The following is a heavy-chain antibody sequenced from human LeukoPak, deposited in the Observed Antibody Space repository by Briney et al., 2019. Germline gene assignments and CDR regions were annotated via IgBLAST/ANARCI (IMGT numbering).Heavy chain of an antibody. CDR2: IYSGGRT. D-gene: IGHD2-15*01. Sequence: PGGSLRLSCAASGFTVSSNYMSWVRQAPGKGLEWVSVIYSGGRTYYADSVKGRFTISRDISKNTLYLQMNSLRAEDTAVYYCARAGGYCGRISCPYYFDYWGQGSLVAVSS. CDR3: ARAGGYCGRISCPYYFDY. CDR1: GFTVSSNY. J-gene: IGHJ4*02. V-gene: IGHV3-53*01.